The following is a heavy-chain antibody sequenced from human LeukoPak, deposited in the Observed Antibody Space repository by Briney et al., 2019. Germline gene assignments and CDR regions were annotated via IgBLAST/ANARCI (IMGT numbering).Heavy chain of an antibody. V-gene: IGHV3-64D*06. J-gene: IGHJ4*02. CDR2: ISSNGGST. Sequence: GGSLRLSCSASGFTFSSYAMHWVRQAPGKGLEYVSAISSNGGSTYYADSVKGRFTISRDNSKNTLYLQMSSLRAEDTAVYYCAKEGGIVVVTAHDYWGQGTLVTVSS. CDR1: GFTFSSYA. CDR3: AKEGGIVVVTAHDY. D-gene: IGHD2-21*02.